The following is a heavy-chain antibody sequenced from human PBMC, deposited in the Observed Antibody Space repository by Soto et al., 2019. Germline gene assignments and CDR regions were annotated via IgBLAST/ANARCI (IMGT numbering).Heavy chain of an antibody. CDR2: INPNSGGT. Sequence: QVQLVQSGAEVKKPGASVKVSCKASGYTFTGYYMHWVRQAPGQGLEWMGWINPNSGGTNYAQKFKGGVTMTRDTSTSTAYMELSRLRSDDTAVYYCARTTGRYYYGMDVWGHGTTVTVSS. CDR3: ARTTGRYYYGMDV. CDR1: GYTFTGYY. D-gene: IGHD3-9*01. V-gene: IGHV1-2*02. J-gene: IGHJ6*02.